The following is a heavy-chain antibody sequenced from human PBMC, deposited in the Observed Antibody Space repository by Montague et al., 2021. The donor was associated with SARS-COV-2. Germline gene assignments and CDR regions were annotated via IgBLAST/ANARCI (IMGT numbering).Heavy chain of an antibody. Sequence: SETLSLTCSVSGGSTSNYYWTWIRQSPGKGLQWIGYIFYTGSTKFNPSLKSRVSMSLDTSKNHSSLRLSAVTAADTAHYYCARAQNICLIANCVNYFDLWGLGALVTVSS. D-gene: IGHD3-16*01. CDR2: IFYTGST. CDR3: ARAQNICLIANCVNYFDL. V-gene: IGHV4-59*01. CDR1: GGSTSNYY. J-gene: IGHJ4*02.